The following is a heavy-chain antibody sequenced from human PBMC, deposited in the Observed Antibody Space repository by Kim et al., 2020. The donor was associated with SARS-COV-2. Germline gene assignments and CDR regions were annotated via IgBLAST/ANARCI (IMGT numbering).Heavy chain of an antibody. V-gene: IGHV4-4*07. J-gene: IGHJ6*02. D-gene: IGHD6-19*01. CDR1: GGSISSYY. CDR3: ARSRGSGYSSGWYYYYYGMDV. Sequence: SETLSLTCTVSGGSISSYYWSWIRQPAGKGLEWIGRIYTSGSTNYNPSLKSRVTMSVDTSKKQFSLKLSSVTAADTAVYYCARSRGSGYSSGWYYYYYGMDVWGQGTTVTVSS. CDR2: IYTSGST.